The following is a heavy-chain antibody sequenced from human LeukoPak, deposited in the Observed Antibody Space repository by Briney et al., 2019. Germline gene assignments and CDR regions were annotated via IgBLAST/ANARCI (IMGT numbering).Heavy chain of an antibody. Sequence: ASETLSLTCTVSGGSISSSSYYWGWVRQAPGKGLEWVSFIYSGGNTHYSDSVTGRFTISRDNSKNTLYLQMNSLRAEDTAIYYCARRAGEYSHPYDYWGQGTLVTVSS. J-gene: IGHJ4*02. D-gene: IGHD2-15*01. CDR2: IYSGGNT. CDR3: ARRAGEYSHPYDY. CDR1: GGSISSSSYY. V-gene: IGHV3-53*01.